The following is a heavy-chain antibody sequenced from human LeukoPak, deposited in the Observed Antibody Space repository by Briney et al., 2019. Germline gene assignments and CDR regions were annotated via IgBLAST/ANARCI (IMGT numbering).Heavy chain of an antibody. Sequence: GGSLRLSCAASGFTFSSNAMTWVRQAPGQGLEWVSSISETSSHTFYADSVKGRFTISRDNTKNTLFLQMNSLRVEDTAMYYCARLGGATLHNWGQGTLVTVSS. CDR3: ARLGGATLHN. D-gene: IGHD3-16*01. J-gene: IGHJ4*02. CDR1: GFTFSSNA. CDR2: ISETSSHT. V-gene: IGHV3-23*01.